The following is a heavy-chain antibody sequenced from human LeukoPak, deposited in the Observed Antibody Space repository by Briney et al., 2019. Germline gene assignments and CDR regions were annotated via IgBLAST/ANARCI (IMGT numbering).Heavy chain of an antibody. Sequence: GGSLRLSCAASGVTFGNFWMSWVRQAPGRGLQWVASMKGDGSLIYYVDSVKGRFTISRDNARNSLYLQMNSLRAEDTAVYYCARLFGGVTTFDYWGQGALVTVSS. D-gene: IGHD2-8*02. V-gene: IGHV3-7*01. CDR3: ARLFGGVTTFDY. CDR2: MKGDGSLI. J-gene: IGHJ4*02. CDR1: GVTFGNFW.